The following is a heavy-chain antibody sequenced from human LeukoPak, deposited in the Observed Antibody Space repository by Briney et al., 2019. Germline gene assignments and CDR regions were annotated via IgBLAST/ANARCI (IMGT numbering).Heavy chain of an antibody. CDR2: IYTSGST. CDR1: GGSISSSSYY. J-gene: IGHJ4*02. CDR3: ARVVPAATHFDY. D-gene: IGHD2-2*01. Sequence: SETLSLTCTVSGGSISSSSYYWGWIRQPPGKGLEWIGRIYTSGSTNYNPSLKSRVTMSVDTSKNQFSLKLSSVTAADTAVYYCARVVPAATHFDYWGQGTLVTVSS. V-gene: IGHV4-61*02.